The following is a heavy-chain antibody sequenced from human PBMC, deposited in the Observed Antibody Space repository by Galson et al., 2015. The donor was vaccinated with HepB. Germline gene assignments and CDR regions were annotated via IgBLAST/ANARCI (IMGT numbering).Heavy chain of an antibody. D-gene: IGHD3-16*01. J-gene: IGHJ4*02. CDR3: AKGQLGVDY. Sequence: SLRLSCAASGFTFNFYSMNWVRQAPGKGLEWVSVISGSGGSTYYVDSVKGRFTISRDNSNNTLYLQMSSLRAEDTAVYFCAKGQLGVDYWGQGTLVTVSS. CDR1: GFTFNFYS. CDR2: ISGSGGST. V-gene: IGHV3-23*01.